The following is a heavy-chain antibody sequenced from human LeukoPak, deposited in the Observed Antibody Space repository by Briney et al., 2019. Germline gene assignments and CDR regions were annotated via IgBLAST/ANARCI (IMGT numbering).Heavy chain of an antibody. V-gene: IGHV3-30*18. CDR1: GFTFSSYW. CDR3: AKSGFGESGFDP. Sequence: GGSLRLSCAASGFTFSSYWMSWVRQAPGKGLEWVAVISYDGSNKYYADSVKGRFTISRDNSKNTLYLQMNSLRAEDTAVYYCAKSGFGESGFDPWGQGTLVTVSS. D-gene: IGHD3-10*01. J-gene: IGHJ5*02. CDR2: ISYDGSNK.